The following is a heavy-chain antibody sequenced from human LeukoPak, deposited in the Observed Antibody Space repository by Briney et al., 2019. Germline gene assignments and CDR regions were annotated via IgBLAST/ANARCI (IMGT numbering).Heavy chain of an antibody. Sequence: GASVKVSCEVSGYTLTELSMHWVRQAPGKGLEWMGGFDPEDGETIYAQKFQGRVTMTEDTSTDTAYMELSSLRSEDTAAYYCATDRSWELRANYYGMDVWGQGTTVTVSS. D-gene: IGHD1-26*01. V-gene: IGHV1-24*01. J-gene: IGHJ6*02. CDR1: GYTLTELS. CDR2: FDPEDGET. CDR3: ATDRSWELRANYYGMDV.